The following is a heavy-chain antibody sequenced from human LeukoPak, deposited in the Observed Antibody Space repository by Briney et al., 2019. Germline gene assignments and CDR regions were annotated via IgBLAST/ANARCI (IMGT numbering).Heavy chain of an antibody. J-gene: IGHJ3*02. V-gene: IGHV4-30-2*01. CDR1: GGSISSGGYY. CDR3: ARLMGQQSPEGGAFDI. CDR2: IYHSGST. D-gene: IGHD6-13*01. Sequence: SETLSLTCTVSGGSISSGGYYWSWIRQPPGKGLEWIGYIYHSGSTYYNPSLKSRVTISVDRSKNQFSLKLSSVTAADTAVYYCARLMGQQSPEGGAFDIWGQGTMVTVSS.